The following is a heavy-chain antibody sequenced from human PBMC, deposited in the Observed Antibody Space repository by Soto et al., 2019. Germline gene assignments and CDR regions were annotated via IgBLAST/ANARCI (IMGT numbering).Heavy chain of an antibody. D-gene: IGHD5-18*01. CDR2: IYTGDSDT. CDR1: GYRFTSYW. Sequence: PGEALKISWKGSGYRFTSYWIGWVRQMPGKGMELMGIIYTGDSDTRYSPSFQGQVTISADKSISTAYLQWSSLKASDTAMYYCARREDRAIALDXWGQGTLVTVSX. V-gene: IGHV5-51*01. J-gene: IGHJ4*02. CDR3: ARREDRAIALDX.